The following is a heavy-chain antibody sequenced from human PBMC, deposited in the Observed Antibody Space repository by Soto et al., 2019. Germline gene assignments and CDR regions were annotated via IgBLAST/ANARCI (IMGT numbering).Heavy chain of an antibody. CDR3: VLSWGNAGASDL. CDR2: ISSSGDST. Sequence: EVQLLESGGGLVQPGGSLRLSCAATGFTFRNYAMSWVRQAPGKGPDWVSLISSSGDSTNYADSVKGRFTISRDNSKNALYLQMNNLRAEDTALYYCVLSWGNAGASDLRGRGTMVTVSS. D-gene: IGHD3-16*01. J-gene: IGHJ3*01. CDR1: GFTFRNYA. V-gene: IGHV3-23*01.